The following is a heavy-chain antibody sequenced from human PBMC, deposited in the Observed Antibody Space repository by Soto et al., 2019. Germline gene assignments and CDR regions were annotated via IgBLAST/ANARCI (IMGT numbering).Heavy chain of an antibody. CDR1: GYIFVNYG. D-gene: IGHD3-16*01. J-gene: IGHJ6*02. Sequence: QVQWVQSGDEVKKPGASGKVSCKASGYIFVNYGIAWVRQAPGQGLEWMGWISPYTGNTHSATKIQGRLTMTTDTSTSTAYMELGSLTSDDTAVYYCVMVDNYVTPTPQDVWGQGTTVTVSS. CDR2: ISPYTGNT. CDR3: VMVDNYVTPTPQDV. V-gene: IGHV1-18*01.